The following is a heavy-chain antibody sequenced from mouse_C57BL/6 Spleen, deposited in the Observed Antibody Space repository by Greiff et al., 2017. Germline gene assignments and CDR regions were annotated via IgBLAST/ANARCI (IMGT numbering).Heavy chain of an antibody. V-gene: IGHV14-4*01. Sequence: EVKLMESGAELVRPGASVKLSCTASGFNIKDDYMHWVKQRPEQGLEWIGWIDPENGDTEYASKFQGKATITADTSSNTAYLQLSSLTSEDTAVYYCTANWEDYAMDYWGQGTSVTVSS. J-gene: IGHJ4*01. CDR1: GFNIKDDY. CDR2: IDPENGDT. D-gene: IGHD4-1*02. CDR3: TANWEDYAMDY.